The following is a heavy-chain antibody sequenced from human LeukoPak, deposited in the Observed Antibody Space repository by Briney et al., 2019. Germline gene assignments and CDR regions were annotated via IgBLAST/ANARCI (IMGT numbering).Heavy chain of an antibody. V-gene: IGHV3-9*01. Sequence: GGSLRLSCAASGFTFDDCTMHWVRQAPGKGLEWVSGISWNGANIGYADSVKGRFTISRDNAKNSLYLQMNSLRAEDTALYYCAQGYIDYHLYYFDYWGQGTLVTVSS. CDR3: AQGYIDYHLYYFDY. D-gene: IGHD2-15*01. CDR1: GFTFDDCT. J-gene: IGHJ4*02. CDR2: ISWNGANI.